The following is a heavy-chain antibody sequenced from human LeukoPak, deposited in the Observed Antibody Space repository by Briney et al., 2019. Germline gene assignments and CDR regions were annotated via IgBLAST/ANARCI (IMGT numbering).Heavy chain of an antibody. Sequence: EASVKVSCEASGGTFSSYAISWVRQAPGQGLEWMGRIIPILGIANYAQKFQGRVTITADKSTSTAYMELSSLRSEDTAVYYCASLSGTTEKVYYFDYWGQGILVTVSS. CDR2: IIPILGIA. V-gene: IGHV1-69*04. D-gene: IGHD1-7*01. CDR3: ASLSGTTEKVYYFDY. CDR1: GGTFSSYA. J-gene: IGHJ4*02.